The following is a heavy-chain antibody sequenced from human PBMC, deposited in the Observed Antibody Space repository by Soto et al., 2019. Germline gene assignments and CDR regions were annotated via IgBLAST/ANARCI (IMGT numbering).Heavy chain of an antibody. CDR1: GFTFSSYG. CDR3: AKVPYSSSWYWYFDL. CDR2: ISYDGSNK. V-gene: IGHV3-30*18. Sequence: PGGSLRLSCAASGFTFSSYGMYWVRQAPGKGLEWVAVISYDGSNKYYADSVKGRFTISSDNSKNTLYLQMNSLRAEDTAVYYCAKVPYSSSWYWYFDLWGRGTLVTVSP. J-gene: IGHJ2*01. D-gene: IGHD6-13*01.